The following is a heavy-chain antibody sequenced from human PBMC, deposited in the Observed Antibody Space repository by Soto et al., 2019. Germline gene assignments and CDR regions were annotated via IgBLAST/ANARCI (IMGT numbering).Heavy chain of an antibody. D-gene: IGHD6-13*01. Sequence: QLQLQESGPGLVKPSETLSLTCTVSGGSISSSSFHWGWIRQPPGKGLEWIGSIYYSGSTYYSPSLKRRVTGSVDTAKNPFSLMLSSVAAADTAVYYSARRQRAAGTDWWFDPWGQATLVTVSS. CDR2: IYYSGST. CDR1: GGSISSSSFH. V-gene: IGHV4-39*01. J-gene: IGHJ5*02. CDR3: ARRQRAAGTDWWFDP.